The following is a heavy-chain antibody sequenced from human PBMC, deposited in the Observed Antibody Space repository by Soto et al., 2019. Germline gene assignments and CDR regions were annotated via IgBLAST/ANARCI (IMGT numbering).Heavy chain of an antibody. CDR2: IKDGGLT. CDR1: GGSLSGYY. V-gene: IGHV4-34*01. Sequence: QVQLQQWGAGLLKPSETLSLTWVVYGGSLSGYYWSWIRQPPGKGLEWIGEIKDGGLTNYSPSLKSRATISADTPKNQFSLKLHSVTAADRAVYYCARGQEGVVATHWDQGTLVTVSS. J-gene: IGHJ4*02. CDR3: ARGQEGVVATH. D-gene: IGHD5-12*01.